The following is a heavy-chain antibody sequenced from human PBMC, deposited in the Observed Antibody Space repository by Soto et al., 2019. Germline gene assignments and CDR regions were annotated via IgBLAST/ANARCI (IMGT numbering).Heavy chain of an antibody. CDR2: ISSSSTYI. Sequence: EVQLVESGGGLVNPGGSVRLSCAASGFTFTSYAMNWVRQAPGKGLEWVSAISSSSTYIYYADSVKGRFTISRDDAQNSLFLQMSSLRVDDTAVYYCARGGDTSGSWPRYWGQGTLVTVSS. J-gene: IGHJ4*02. CDR3: ARGGDTSGSWPRY. D-gene: IGHD3-22*01. V-gene: IGHV3-21*01. CDR1: GFTFTSYA.